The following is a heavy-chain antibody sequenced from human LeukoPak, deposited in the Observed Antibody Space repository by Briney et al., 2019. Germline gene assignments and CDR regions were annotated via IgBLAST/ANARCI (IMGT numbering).Heavy chain of an antibody. V-gene: IGHV1-46*01. CDR1: GYAFINYY. Sequence: ASVKVSCKASGYAFINYYMHWVRQAPGQGLEWMGIINPSAGSTTYAQNFQGRVTMTRDTSTNTVYMELNSLRSDDTAVYYCASQRDSNWFDPWGQGTLVTVSS. CDR3: ASQRDSNWFDP. D-gene: IGHD4-11*01. J-gene: IGHJ5*02. CDR2: INPSAGST.